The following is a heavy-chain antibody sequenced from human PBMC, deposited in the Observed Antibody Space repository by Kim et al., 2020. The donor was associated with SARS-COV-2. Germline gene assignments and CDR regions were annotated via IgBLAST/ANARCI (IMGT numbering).Heavy chain of an antibody. CDR2: TYYRSRWLY. CDR1: GDSVSGRAVA. V-gene: IGHV6-1*01. D-gene: IGHD3-10*02. Sequence: SQTLSLTCAISGDSVSGRAVAWHWVRQSPSRGLEWLGRTYYRSRWLYDYSPSLQSRITINPDTSGNQFSLQVNSVSPEDTAVYYCAREYVIQLDYWGQGT. J-gene: IGHJ4*02. CDR3: AREYVIQLDY.